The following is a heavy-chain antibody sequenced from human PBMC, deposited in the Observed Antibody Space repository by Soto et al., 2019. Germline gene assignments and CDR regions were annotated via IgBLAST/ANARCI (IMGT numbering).Heavy chain of an antibody. Sequence: PGGSLRLSCAASGFTFSSYEMNWVRQAPGKGLEWVSYISSSGSTIYYADSVKGRFTISRDNAENSLYLQMNSLRAEDTAVYYCARGDWYYYDSSGYQHGGRVDYWGQGTLVTVSS. D-gene: IGHD3-22*01. CDR3: ARGDWYYYDSSGYQHGGRVDY. CDR2: ISSSGSTI. V-gene: IGHV3-48*03. J-gene: IGHJ4*02. CDR1: GFTFSSYE.